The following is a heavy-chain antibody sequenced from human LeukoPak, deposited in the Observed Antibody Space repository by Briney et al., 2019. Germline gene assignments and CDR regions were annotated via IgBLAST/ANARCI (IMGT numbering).Heavy chain of an antibody. CDR3: ARGLQWEPNAFDI. CDR2: IYYSGST. CDR1: GDSISSYY. J-gene: IGHJ3*02. D-gene: IGHD1-26*01. Sequence: SETLSLTCTVPGDSISSYYWSWIRQPPGKGLEWIGCIYYSGSTNYNPSLKSRVTISVDTSNNQFSLKLSSVTAADTAVYYCARGLQWEPNAFDIWGQGTMVTVSS. V-gene: IGHV4-59*01.